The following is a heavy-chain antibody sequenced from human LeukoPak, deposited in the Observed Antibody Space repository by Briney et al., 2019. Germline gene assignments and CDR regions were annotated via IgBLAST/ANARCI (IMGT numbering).Heavy chain of an antibody. V-gene: IGHV4-59*12. CDR2: IYYSGST. CDR3: ASSVGSTDY. D-gene: IGHD1-26*01. CDR1: GGSISSYY. Sequence: SETLSLTCTVSGGSISSYYWSWIRQPPGKGLEWIGYIYYSGSTDYNPSLQSRVTISVDTSKNQFSLKLGSVTAADTAVYYCASSVGSTDYWGQGALVTVSS. J-gene: IGHJ4*02.